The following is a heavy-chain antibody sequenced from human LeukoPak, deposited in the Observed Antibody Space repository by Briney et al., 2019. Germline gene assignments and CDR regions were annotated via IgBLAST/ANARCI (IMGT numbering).Heavy chain of an antibody. D-gene: IGHD3-10*01. J-gene: IGHJ4*02. CDR1: GGSISSYY. V-gene: IGHV4-59*12. CDR2: IYYSGST. Sequence: SETLSLTCTVSGGSISSYYWSWIRQPPGKGLEWIGYIYYSGSTNYNPSLKSRVTISVDTSKNQFSLKLSSVTAADTAVYYCARDTYGSGLYWGQGTLVTVSS. CDR3: ARDTYGSGLY.